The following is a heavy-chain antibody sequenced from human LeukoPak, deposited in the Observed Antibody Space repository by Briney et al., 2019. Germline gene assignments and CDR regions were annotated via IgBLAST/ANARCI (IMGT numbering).Heavy chain of an antibody. V-gene: IGHV1-69*06. CDR2: IIPIFGTA. J-gene: IGHJ6*03. Sequence: GASVKVSCKASGGTFSSYAISWVRQAPGQGLEWMGGIIPIFGTANYAQKFQGRITITADKSTTTAYMELSSLRSEDTAVYYCARAGYCSGDSCSSSYYYYYMDVWGKGTTVTVSS. CDR1: GGTFSSYA. D-gene: IGHD2-15*01. CDR3: ARAGYCSGDSCSSSYYYYYMDV.